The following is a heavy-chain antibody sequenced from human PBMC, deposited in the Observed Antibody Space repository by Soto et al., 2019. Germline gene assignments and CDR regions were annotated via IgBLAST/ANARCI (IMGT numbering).Heavy chain of an antibody. J-gene: IGHJ6*03. CDR3: ARVLGYCSSTSCPHYYYYYYMDV. D-gene: IGHD2-2*01. CDR1: GGSISSYY. CDR2: IYYSGST. V-gene: IGHV4-59*01. Sequence: SETLSLTCTVSGGSISSYYWSWIRQPPGKGLEWIGYIYYSGSTNYNPSLKSRVTISVDTSKNQFSLKLSSVTAADTAVYYCARVLGYCSSTSCPHYYYYYYMDVWGKGTTVTVSS.